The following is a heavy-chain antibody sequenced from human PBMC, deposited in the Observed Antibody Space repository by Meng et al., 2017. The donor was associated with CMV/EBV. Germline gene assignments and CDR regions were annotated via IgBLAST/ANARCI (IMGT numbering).Heavy chain of an antibody. J-gene: IGHJ6*02. V-gene: IGHV3-72*01. Sequence: GESLKISCAASGFTFSDHYMDWVRQAPGKGLEWVGRTRNKANSYTTEYAASVKGRFTISRGDSKNSLYLQMNSLKTEDTAVYYCARFHYYYGMDVWGQGTTVTVSS. CDR2: TRNKANSYTT. CDR3: ARFHYYYGMDV. CDR1: GFTFSDHY.